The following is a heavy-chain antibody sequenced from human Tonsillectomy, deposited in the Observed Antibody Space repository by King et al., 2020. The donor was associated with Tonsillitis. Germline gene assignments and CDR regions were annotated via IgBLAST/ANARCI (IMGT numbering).Heavy chain of an antibody. CDR2: ISKDGSAQ. CDR3: ATEGHSSGRAGTFHM. Sequence: VQLVESGGGVVQPGRSLRLSCAASGFTLSNSVIHWIRQAPGKGLEWVAGISKDGSAQHYADSVKGRFTISRDNAKNTVFLQMDSLRDEDTTLYFCATEGHSSGRAGTFHMWGQGTMATDSS. J-gene: IGHJ3*02. CDR1: GFTLSNSV. D-gene: IGHD6-19*01. V-gene: IGHV3-30*03.